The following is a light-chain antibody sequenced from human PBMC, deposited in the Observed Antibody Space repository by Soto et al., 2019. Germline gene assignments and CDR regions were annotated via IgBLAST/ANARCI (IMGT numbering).Light chain of an antibody. Sequence: DIQMTQSPSSVSASVGDRVTITCRASQGISSGLAWYEQKPVKATKLLIYDASRLQIGVPSRFSGRGAGTEFTLTISSLKPEDFATYYGQQANSFPPTLGQGPRLEI. J-gene: IGKJ5*01. V-gene: IGKV1D-12*01. CDR3: QQANSFPPT. CDR2: DAS. CDR1: QGISSG.